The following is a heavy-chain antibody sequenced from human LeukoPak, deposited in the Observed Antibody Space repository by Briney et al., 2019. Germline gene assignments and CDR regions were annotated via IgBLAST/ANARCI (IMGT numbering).Heavy chain of an antibody. CDR2: INPNSGGT. Sequence: VASVKVSCKASGYTFTGYYMHWVRQAPGQGLEWMGWINPNSGGTNYAQKFQGRVTMTRDTSISTAYMELSRLRSDDTAVYYSAIGGIVGAPETYYFDYWGQGTLVTVSS. J-gene: IGHJ4*02. CDR3: AIGGIVGAPETYYFDY. V-gene: IGHV1-2*02. D-gene: IGHD1-26*01. CDR1: GYTFTGYY.